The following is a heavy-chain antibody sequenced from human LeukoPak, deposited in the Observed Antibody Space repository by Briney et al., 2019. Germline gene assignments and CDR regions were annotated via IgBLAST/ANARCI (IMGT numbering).Heavy chain of an antibody. D-gene: IGHD3-9*01. CDR1: GGSFSGYY. J-gene: IGHJ4*02. V-gene: IGHV4-34*01. CDR3: ARTEPYYDILTGPSGHFDY. Sequence: SETLSLTCAVYGGSFSGYYWSWIRQPPGKGLEWIGEINHSGSTNYNPSLKSRVTISVDTSKNQFSLKLSSVTAADTAVYYCARTEPYYDILTGPSGHFDYWGQGTLVTVSS. CDR2: INHSGST.